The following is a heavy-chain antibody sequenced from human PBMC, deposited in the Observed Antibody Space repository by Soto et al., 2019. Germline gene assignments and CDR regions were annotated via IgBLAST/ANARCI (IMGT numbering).Heavy chain of an antibody. CDR2: MNPNSGNT. J-gene: IGHJ5*02. CDR1: GYTFTSYD. V-gene: IGHV1-8*01. CDR3: ARGNGVATMSWFDP. D-gene: IGHD5-12*01. Sequence: GASVKVSCKASGYTFTSYDINWVRQATGQGLEWMGWMNPNSGNTGYAQKLQGRVTMTRNTSISTAYMELSSLRSEDTAVYYCARGNGVATMSWFDPWGQGTLVTVSS.